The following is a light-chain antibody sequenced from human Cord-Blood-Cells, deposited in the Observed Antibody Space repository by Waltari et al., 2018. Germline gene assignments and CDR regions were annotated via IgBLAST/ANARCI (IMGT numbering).Light chain of an antibody. V-gene: IGLV2-14*01. CDR2: DVS. CDR3: SSYTSSSTWV. Sequence: QSALTQPASVSGSPGQSITISCTGTSSDVGGYNHVSWYQQHPGKAPKLMIYDVSKRPSGVSNRCSGSKSGNTASLTISGLQAEDEADYYCSSYTSSSTWVFGGGTKLTVL. J-gene: IGLJ3*02. CDR1: SSDVGGYNH.